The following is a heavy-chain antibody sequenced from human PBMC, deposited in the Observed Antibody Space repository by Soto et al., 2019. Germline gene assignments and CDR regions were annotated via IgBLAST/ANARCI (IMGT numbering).Heavy chain of an antibody. J-gene: IGHJ4*02. CDR2: LNGDGTNI. Sequence: GGSLRLSCAASGFTFSNYWMHWVRQVPGKGLVWVSRLNGDGTNIAYADSVKGRFTISRDNAKNTLFLQMNSLVADDTAVYYCAKDGDLYSGYSDHWGQGTLVTVSS. CDR3: AKDGDLYSGYSDH. V-gene: IGHV3-74*01. D-gene: IGHD5-12*01. CDR1: GFTFSNYW.